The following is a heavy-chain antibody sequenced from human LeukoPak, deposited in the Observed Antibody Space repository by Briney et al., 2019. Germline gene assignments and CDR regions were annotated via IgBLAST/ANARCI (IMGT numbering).Heavy chain of an antibody. CDR3: TRVPTTVTTGYYFDY. CDR2: IRSKAYGGTT. D-gene: IGHD4-17*01. CDR1: GFTFGDYA. J-gene: IGHJ4*01. Sequence: GGSLRLSCTASGFTFGDYAMSWVRQAPGKGLEWVGFIRSKAYGGTTEYAASVKGRFTISRDDSKSIAYLQMNSLKTEDTAVYYCTRVPTTVTTGYYFDYWGHGTLVTVSS. V-gene: IGHV3-49*04.